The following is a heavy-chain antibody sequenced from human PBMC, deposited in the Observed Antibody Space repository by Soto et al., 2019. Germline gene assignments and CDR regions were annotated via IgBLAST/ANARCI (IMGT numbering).Heavy chain of an antibody. CDR1: GFTFSSYA. D-gene: IGHD3-22*01. Sequence: LGGSLRLSCAASGFTFSSYAMHWVRQAPGKGLEWVAVISYDGSNKYYADSVKGRFTISRDNSKNTLYLQMNSLRAEDTAVYYCARVGPMTQRGAPDYWGQGTLVTVSS. CDR2: ISYDGSNK. V-gene: IGHV3-30-3*01. J-gene: IGHJ4*02. CDR3: ARVGPMTQRGAPDY.